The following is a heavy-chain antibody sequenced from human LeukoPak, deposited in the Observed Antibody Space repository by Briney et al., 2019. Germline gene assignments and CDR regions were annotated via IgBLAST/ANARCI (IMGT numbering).Heavy chain of an antibody. CDR2: IYYSGST. CDR1: GGSISSGGYY. D-gene: IGHD3-9*01. CDR3: ARQEPYRVLRYFDPQPMDV. V-gene: IGHV4-31*03. Sequence: SQTLSLTCTVSGGSISSGGYYWSWIRQHPGKGLEWIGYIYYSGSTYYNPSLKSRVTISVDTSKNQFSLKLSSVTAADTAVYYCARQEPYRVLRYFDPQPMDVWGQGTTVTVSS. J-gene: IGHJ6*02.